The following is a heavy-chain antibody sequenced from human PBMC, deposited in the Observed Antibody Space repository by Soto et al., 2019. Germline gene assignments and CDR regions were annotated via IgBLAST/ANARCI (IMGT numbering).Heavy chain of an antibody. Sequence: GGSLRLSCSASGFTFSSYAMHWVRQAPGKGLEYVSAISSNGGSTYYADSVKGRFTISRDNSKNTLYLQMSSLRAEDTAVYYCVRICRDGYNVYYFDYWGQGTLVTVSS. CDR3: VRICRDGYNVYYFDY. CDR1: GFTFSSYA. CDR2: ISSNGGST. J-gene: IGHJ4*02. V-gene: IGHV3-64D*08. D-gene: IGHD5-12*01.